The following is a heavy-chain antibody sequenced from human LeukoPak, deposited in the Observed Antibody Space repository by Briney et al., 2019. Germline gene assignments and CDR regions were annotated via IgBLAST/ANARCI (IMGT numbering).Heavy chain of an antibody. J-gene: IGHJ4*02. D-gene: IGHD3-22*01. V-gene: IGHV4-59*01. Sequence: SETLSLTCTVSGGSISSYYWGWIRQPPGKGLEWIGYIYYSGSTNYNPSLKSRVTISVDTSKNQFSLKLSSVTAADTAVYYCARGHTLYYDDSGYPPDYFDYWGQGTLVTVSS. CDR3: ARGHTLYYDDSGYPPDYFDY. CDR1: GGSISSYY. CDR2: IYYSGST.